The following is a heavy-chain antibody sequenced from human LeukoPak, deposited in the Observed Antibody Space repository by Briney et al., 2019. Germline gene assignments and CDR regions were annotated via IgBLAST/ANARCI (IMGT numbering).Heavy chain of an antibody. CDR1: GFTFSSYS. J-gene: IGHJ4*02. Sequence: PGRSLRLSCAASGFTFSSYSMNWVRQAPGKGLEWVSSISSSSSYIYYADSVKGRFTISRDNAKNSLYLQMNSLRAEDTAVYYCARGLYSGYDYPFDYWGQGTLVTVSS. D-gene: IGHD5-12*01. V-gene: IGHV3-21*01. CDR3: ARGLYSGYDYPFDY. CDR2: ISSSSSYI.